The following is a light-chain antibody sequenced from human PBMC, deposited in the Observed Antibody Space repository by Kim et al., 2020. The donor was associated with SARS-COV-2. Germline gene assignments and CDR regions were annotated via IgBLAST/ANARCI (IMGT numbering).Light chain of an antibody. CDR3: QQYNNWPPWT. CDR1: QSVGTN. J-gene: IGKJ1*01. CDR2: AAS. Sequence: EIEMTQSPATLSVSPGERATLSCRASQSVGTNLAWYQQKPGQAPRLLIYAASTRATGIPARFSGSGSGTEFTLTISSPQSEDFAVYYCQQYNNWPPWTFGQGTEVEIK. V-gene: IGKV3-15*01.